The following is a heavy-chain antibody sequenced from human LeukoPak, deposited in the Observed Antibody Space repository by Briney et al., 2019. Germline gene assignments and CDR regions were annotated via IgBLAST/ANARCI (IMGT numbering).Heavy chain of an antibody. V-gene: IGHV3-9*03. Sequence: GGSLRLSCAASGFTFDDYAMHWVRRAPGKGLEWVSGISWNSGSIGYADSVEGRFTISRDNAKNSLYLQMNSLRAEDMALYYCAKGGRYSSGWDYFDYWGQGTLVTVSS. J-gene: IGHJ4*02. CDR1: GFTFDDYA. CDR3: AKGGRYSSGWDYFDY. D-gene: IGHD6-19*01. CDR2: ISWNSGSI.